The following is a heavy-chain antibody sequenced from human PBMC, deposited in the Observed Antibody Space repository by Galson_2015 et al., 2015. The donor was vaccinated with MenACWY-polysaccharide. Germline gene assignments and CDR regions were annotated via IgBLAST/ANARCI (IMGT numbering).Heavy chain of an antibody. CDR1: GDSVSSDSAA. J-gene: IGHJ6*03. CDR3: AREPKQLPSPYSYYFLMDV. CDR2: TYYRPKWNN. V-gene: IGHV6-1*01. D-gene: IGHD1-26*01. Sequence: CAISGDSVSSDSAAWNWIRESPSRDLEWLGRTYYRPKWNNDYAVSVKGRITITPDTSHTQGSLQLLSMTPEDTGIYFCAREPKQLPSPYSYYFLMDVWGKGTAVIVSS.